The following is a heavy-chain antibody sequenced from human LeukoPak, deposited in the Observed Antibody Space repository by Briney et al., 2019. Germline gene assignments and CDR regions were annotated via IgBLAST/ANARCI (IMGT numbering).Heavy chain of an antibody. J-gene: IGHJ3*02. CDR2: IIPIFATP. V-gene: IGHV1-69*13. CDR1: GYTFTSYG. CDR3: ARERQDAFDI. Sequence: SVKVSCKASGYTFTSYGISWVRQAPGQGLEWMGDIIPIFATPNYAQKFQGRVTITADESTSTAYMELTSLKSEDTAVYYCARERQDAFDIWGQGTMVTVSS.